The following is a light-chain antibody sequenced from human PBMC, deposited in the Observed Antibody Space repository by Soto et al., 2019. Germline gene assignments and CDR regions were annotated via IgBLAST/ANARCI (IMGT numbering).Light chain of an antibody. J-gene: IGLJ2*01. Sequence: QSVLTQPPSASGTPGQRVTISCSGSRSNIGTDTVTWYHHLPGTAPKVLIYSNDQRPSGVPDRFSGSKSGTSAALAIRGRQSDDEAFDYCAAWDDTLNAVIFGGGTKLTVL. V-gene: IGLV1-44*01. CDR3: AAWDDTLNAVI. CDR1: RSNIGTDT. CDR2: SND.